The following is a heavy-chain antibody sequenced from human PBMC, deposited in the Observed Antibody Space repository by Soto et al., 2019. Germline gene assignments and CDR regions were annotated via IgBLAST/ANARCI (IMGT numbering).Heavy chain of an antibody. CDR2: ISADGRET. V-gene: IGHV3-7*01. CDR1: GFTFGVSW. Sequence: EEQLVESGGGLVQPGGSLRLSCAASGFTFGVSWMKWVRQVPGRGLEWVAYISADGRETNHVDSVKGRFTISRDNAKNSVYLQMNSLRAEDTAVYYCARKPRLLELWGQGTLVTVSS. CDR3: ARKPRLLEL. D-gene: IGHD6-6*01. J-gene: IGHJ4*02.